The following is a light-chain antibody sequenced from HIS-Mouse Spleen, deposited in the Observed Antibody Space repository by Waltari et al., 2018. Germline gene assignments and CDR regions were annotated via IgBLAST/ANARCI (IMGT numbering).Light chain of an antibody. CDR2: EGS. Sequence: QSALTQPASVSGSPGQSITLSCTGTSSDVGSYNLVSWYQQHPGKAPKLMIDEGSKRPSGVSNRFSGSKSGNTASLTISGLQAEDEADYYCCSYAGSSTWVFGGGTKLTVL. J-gene: IGLJ3*02. CDR3: CSYAGSSTWV. V-gene: IGLV2-23*01. CDR1: SSDVGSYNL.